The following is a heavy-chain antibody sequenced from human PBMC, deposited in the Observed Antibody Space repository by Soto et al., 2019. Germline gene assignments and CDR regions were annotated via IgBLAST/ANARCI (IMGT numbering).Heavy chain of an antibody. CDR1: GFTFSSYS. J-gene: IGHJ5*02. Sequence: EVQLVESGGGLAQPGGSLRLSCAGSGFTFSSYSMNWVRQAPGKGLQWVSYISSSSDTKYYADSVEGRFTVSRDNAQKSLYLRMDSLRDDDTAVYYCARGSPPNTWGQGTLVTVSS. CDR3: ARGSPPNT. CDR2: ISSSSDTK. V-gene: IGHV3-48*02.